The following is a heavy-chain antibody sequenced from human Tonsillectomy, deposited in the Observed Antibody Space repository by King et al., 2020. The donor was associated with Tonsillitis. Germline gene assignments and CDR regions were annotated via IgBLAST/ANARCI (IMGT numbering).Heavy chain of an antibody. Sequence: QLVQSGGGLIQPGGSLRLSCAASGFTVSNNYMSWVRQAPGKGLEWVSIIYTGGSTYYADSVKGRFTISRDNSKNTVYLKMNSLRAEDTAVYYSVRNRVLYFGDLSGPGGGQGTSVTASS. D-gene: IGHD3-16*02. CDR3: VRNRVLYFGDLSGPG. J-gene: IGHJ4*02. CDR2: IYTGGST. V-gene: IGHV3-53*01. CDR1: GFTVSNNY.